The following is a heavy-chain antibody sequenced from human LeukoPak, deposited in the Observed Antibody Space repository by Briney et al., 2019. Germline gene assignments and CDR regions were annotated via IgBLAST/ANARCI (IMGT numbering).Heavy chain of an antibody. CDR1: GGSISSYY. D-gene: IGHD1-26*01. CDR2: IYTSGST. CDR3: AREVGATFRYYYYYYMDV. V-gene: IGHV4-4*07. Sequence: SETPSLTCTVSGGSISSYYWSWIRQPAGKGLEWIGRIYTSGSTNYNPSLKSRVTMSVDTSKNQFSLKLSSVTAADTAVYYCAREVGATFRYYYYYYMDVWGKGTTVTVSS. J-gene: IGHJ6*03.